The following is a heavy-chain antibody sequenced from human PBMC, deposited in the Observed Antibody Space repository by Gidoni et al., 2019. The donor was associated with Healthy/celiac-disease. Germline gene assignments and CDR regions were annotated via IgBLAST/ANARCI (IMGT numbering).Heavy chain of an antibody. Sequence: QVQLVASGGGLVQPGRSLRLSCAASGFTFSSYGMHWVRQAPGKGLEWVAVIWYDGSNKYYADSVKGRFTISRDNSKNTLYLQMNSLRAEDTAVYYCARSMGRWLQHTWGQGTLVTVSS. CDR1: GFTFSSYG. V-gene: IGHV3-33*01. CDR3: ARSMGRWLQHT. J-gene: IGHJ4*02. D-gene: IGHD5-12*01. CDR2: IWYDGSNK.